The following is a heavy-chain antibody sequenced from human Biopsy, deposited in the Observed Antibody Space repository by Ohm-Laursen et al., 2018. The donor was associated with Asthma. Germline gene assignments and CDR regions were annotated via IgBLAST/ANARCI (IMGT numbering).Heavy chain of an antibody. D-gene: IGHD4-17*01. J-gene: IGHJ6*02. CDR1: GAYIGSRDHH. V-gene: IGHV4-30-4*01. CDR3: ARVASYGDLYFGIDV. Sequence: SQTLSLTCTVGGAYIGSRDHHWSWIRQSPGTGLEWIGFVFWSGTTHYNRSLERRLSISIDTTRNEFSMTLRSVTAVDTAVYFCARVASYGDLYFGIDVWGPGTTVSVS. CDR2: VFWSGTT.